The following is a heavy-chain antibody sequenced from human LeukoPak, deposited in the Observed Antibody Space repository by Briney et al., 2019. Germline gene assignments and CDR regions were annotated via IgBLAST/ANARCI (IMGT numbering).Heavy chain of an antibody. CDR1: GGTFSNYA. V-gene: IGHV1-69*04. J-gene: IGHJ1*01. CDR2: IIPILGIA. D-gene: IGHD4-17*01. CDR3: ARDTTDYGDYWYFQH. Sequence: ASVKVSCKASGGTFSNYAISWVRQAPGQGLEWMGRIIPILGIANYAQKFQGRVTITADKSTSTAYMELSSLRSEDTAVYYCARDTTDYGDYWYFQHWGQGTLVTVSS.